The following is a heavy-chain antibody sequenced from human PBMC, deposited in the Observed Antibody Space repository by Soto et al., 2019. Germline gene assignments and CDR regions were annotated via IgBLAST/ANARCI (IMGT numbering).Heavy chain of an antibody. D-gene: IGHD1-1*01. V-gene: IGHV3-23*01. J-gene: IGHJ4*02. Sequence: GGSLRLSCEASGFTFINYAMSWVRQSPGKGLEWVSSISDTGGDSHYADSMDGRFTVSRDNSKNTLYLQINSLRAEDTAIYYCVRDLYRSATMPCLDHWGQGALVTVSS. CDR3: VRDLYRSATMPCLDH. CDR1: GFTFINYA. CDR2: ISDTGGDS.